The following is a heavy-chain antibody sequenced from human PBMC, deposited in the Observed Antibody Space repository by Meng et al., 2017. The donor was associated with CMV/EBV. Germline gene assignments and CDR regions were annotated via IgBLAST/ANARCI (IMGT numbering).Heavy chain of an antibody. J-gene: IGHJ4*02. CDR1: GGSISSSSYY. CDR2: IYYSGST. CDR3: ARQVLISRITGTNY. D-gene: IGHD1-7*01. Sequence: VSGGSISSSSYYWGWIRQPPGKGLEWIGSIYYSGSTYYNPSLKSRVTISVDTSKNQFSLKLSSVTAADTAVYYCARQVLISRITGTNYWGQGTLVTVSS. V-gene: IGHV4-39*01.